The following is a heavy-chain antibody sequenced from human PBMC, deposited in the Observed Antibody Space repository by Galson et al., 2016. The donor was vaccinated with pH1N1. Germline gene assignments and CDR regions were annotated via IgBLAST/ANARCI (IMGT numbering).Heavy chain of an antibody. CDR3: ARNTSSGVWWY. D-gene: IGHD2-21*01. CDR2: VYHTGST. J-gene: IGHJ4*02. Sequence: SETLSLTCAVSGSSINSAVNSAYYWGWIRQPPGKGLQWVGSVYHTGSTYYNPSLRSRVTISIDTSKNQFSLKLTSVTAADTAEYYCARNTSSGVWWYWGQGALVTVSA. CDR1: GSSINSAVNSAYY. V-gene: IGHV4-38-2*01.